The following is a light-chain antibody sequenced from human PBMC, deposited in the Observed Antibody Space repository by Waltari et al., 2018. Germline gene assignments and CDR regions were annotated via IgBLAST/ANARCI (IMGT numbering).Light chain of an antibody. CDR1: SSDVGGYDY. CDR2: DVN. CDR3: CSYAGRATWA. Sequence: QSALTQPRSVSGSPGHSVTISCTGTSSDVGGYDYVPWYQQHPGKAPKRVIYDVNKRPSGVPDRFSGSKSGNTASLTISGLQADDEADYNCCSYAGRATWAFGGGTKLTVL. J-gene: IGLJ3*02. V-gene: IGLV2-11*01.